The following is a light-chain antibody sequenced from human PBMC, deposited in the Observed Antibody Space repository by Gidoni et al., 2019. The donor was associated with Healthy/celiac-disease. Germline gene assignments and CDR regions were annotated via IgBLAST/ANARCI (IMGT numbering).Light chain of an antibody. CDR1: ALPKQY. CDR3: QSADSSGTPWV. V-gene: IGLV3-25*03. CDR2: TDS. Sequence: SYELTQPPSVSVSPGQTARITCSGDALPKQYAYWYQQKPGQAPVLVIYTDSERPSGIPERFSGSSSGTTVTLTSSGVQAEDEADYYCQSADSSGTPWVFGGGTKLTVL. J-gene: IGLJ3*02.